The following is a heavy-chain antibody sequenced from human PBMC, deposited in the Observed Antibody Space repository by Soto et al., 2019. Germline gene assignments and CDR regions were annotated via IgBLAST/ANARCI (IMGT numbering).Heavy chain of an antibody. CDR2: IYYSVST. V-gene: IGHV4-59*01. CDR1: GGSISSYY. Sequence: QVQLQESGPGLVKPSETLSLTCTVSGGSISSYYWSWIRQHPGKGLEWIGYIYYSVSTNYNPSLKRRVTISVDTSKNQFSLQLSSVTAADTAVYYCARVWGYAFDYWGQGTLVTVSS. CDR3: ARVWGYAFDY. J-gene: IGHJ4*02. D-gene: IGHD3-16*01.